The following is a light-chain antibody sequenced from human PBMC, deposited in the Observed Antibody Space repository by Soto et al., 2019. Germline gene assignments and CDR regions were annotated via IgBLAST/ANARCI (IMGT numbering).Light chain of an antibody. V-gene: IGKV3-20*01. CDR2: GAS. CDR3: HQYGGSPRT. J-gene: IGKJ1*01. Sequence: IVLTQSPGTLALSPGERATLSCRASQSVSTTYLAWYQHKPGQAPRLLIYGASVRATGIPDRFSGSGSGTDFTLTISRLEPEDFAVYYCHQYGGSPRTFGQGTKVDIK. CDR1: QSVSTTY.